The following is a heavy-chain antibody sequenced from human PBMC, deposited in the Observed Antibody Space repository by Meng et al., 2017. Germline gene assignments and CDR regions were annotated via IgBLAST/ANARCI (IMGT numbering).Heavy chain of an antibody. V-gene: IGHV1-2*06. CDR3: VRDEDISAAGKLFGDY. CDR2: IDPNSGVT. CDR1: GYTFTAYY. J-gene: IGHJ4*02. D-gene: IGHD6-13*01. Sequence: QGQLVQSGAEVKKPGASVKASCTPSGYTFTAYYIHWVRQAPGQGLDWMGRIDPNSGVTEYAQKFQGRVTVTGDTSISTAYMELSRLRSDDTAIYYCVRDEDISAAGKLFGDYWGQGTLVTVSS.